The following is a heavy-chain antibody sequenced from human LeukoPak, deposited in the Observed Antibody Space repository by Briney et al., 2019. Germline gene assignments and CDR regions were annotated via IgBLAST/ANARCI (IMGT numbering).Heavy chain of an antibody. CDR1: GGTFSSYA. CDR2: IIPIFGTA. D-gene: IGHD3-22*01. J-gene: IGHJ4*02. V-gene: IGHV1-69*01. CDR3: ARGRITMIRRFDY. Sequence: SVKVSCKASGGTFSSYAISWVRQAPGQGLEWMGGIIPIFGTANYAQKFQGRVTITADESTSTAYMELSSLGSEDTAVYYCARGRITMIRRFDYWGQGTLVTVSS.